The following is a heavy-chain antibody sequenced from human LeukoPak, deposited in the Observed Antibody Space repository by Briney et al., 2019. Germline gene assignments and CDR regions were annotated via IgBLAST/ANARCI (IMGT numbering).Heavy chain of an antibody. Sequence: GESLKISCKGSGYSFTSYWIGWVRQMPGKGLEWMGIIYPSDSDTRYSPSFQGRVTISGDKSISTAYLQWRTLKASDSAMYYCARQRRLVRGATLDYLGRGTLVTLSP. CDR1: GYSFTSYW. D-gene: IGHD3-10*01. CDR3: ARQRRLVRGATLDY. CDR2: IYPSDSDT. V-gene: IGHV5-51*01. J-gene: IGHJ4*02.